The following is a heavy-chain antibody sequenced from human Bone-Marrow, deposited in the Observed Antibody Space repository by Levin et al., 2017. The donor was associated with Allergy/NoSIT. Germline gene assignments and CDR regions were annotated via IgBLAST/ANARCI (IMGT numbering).Heavy chain of an antibody. V-gene: IGHV3-21*04. CDR1: GVTRNNYT. CDR3: ASRLTASGGLDV. Sequence: LSLTCAVSGVTRNNYTLTWVRQPPGKGLEWVSSINSNSAYIHYGDSVKGRFTISRDNSKKWLFLQMNSLRDEDTATYYCASRLTASGGLDVWGHGTTVTVSS. J-gene: IGHJ6*02. D-gene: IGHD5-18*01. CDR2: INSNSAYI.